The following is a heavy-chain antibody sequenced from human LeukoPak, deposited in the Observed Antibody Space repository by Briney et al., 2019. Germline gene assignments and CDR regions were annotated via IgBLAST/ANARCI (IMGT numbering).Heavy chain of an antibody. CDR1: GFSISGTY. CDR3: ARDHVIKQAPPGY. Sequence: GGSLRLSCEAAGFSISGTYMSWVRQTPGRGLEWVSVIYGGGSSYSADSVRGRFTISRDNSKSTVYLQMNSLRAEDTAVYYCARDHVIKQAPPGYWGQGTLVTVSS. D-gene: IGHD3-10*01. J-gene: IGHJ4*02. CDR2: IYGGGSS. V-gene: IGHV3-66*01.